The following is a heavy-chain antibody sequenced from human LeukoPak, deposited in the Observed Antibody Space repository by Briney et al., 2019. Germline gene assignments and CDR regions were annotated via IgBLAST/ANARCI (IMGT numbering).Heavy chain of an antibody. J-gene: IGHJ4*02. CDR2: IHYSGST. CDR1: GGSISSYH. CDR3: ASENCSGTSCSSFDY. D-gene: IGHD2-2*01. V-gene: IGHV4-59*08. Sequence: PSETLSLTCTVSGGSISSYHWIWIRQPPGKGLEWIGYIHYSGSTNYNPSLKSRVTTSVDTSKKQFSLKLRSVTAADTAVYYCASENCSGTSCSSFDYWGQGTLVTVSS.